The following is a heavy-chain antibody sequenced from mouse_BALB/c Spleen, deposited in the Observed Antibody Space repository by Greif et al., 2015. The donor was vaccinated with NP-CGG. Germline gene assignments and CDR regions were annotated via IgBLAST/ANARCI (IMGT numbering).Heavy chain of an antibody. J-gene: IGHJ2*01. CDR2: IDPENGNT. CDR1: GFNIKDYY. V-gene: IGHV14-1*02. Sequence: VQLKESGAELVRPGALVKLSCKASGFNIKDYYMHWVKQRPEQGLEWIGWIDPENGNTIYDPKFQGKASITADTSSNTAYLQLSSLTSEDTAVYYCARPFDGYSLDYWGQGTTLTVSS. D-gene: IGHD2-3*01. CDR3: ARPFDGYSLDY.